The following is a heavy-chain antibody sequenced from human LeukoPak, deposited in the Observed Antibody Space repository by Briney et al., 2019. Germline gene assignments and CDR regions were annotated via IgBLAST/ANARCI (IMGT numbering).Heavy chain of an antibody. Sequence: PGGSLRLSCAASGFTFSSYWMHWVRQAPGKGLVWVSRINSDGSSTSYADSVKGRFTISRDNAKNTLYLQMNSLRAEDTAVYYCASIPADTPFDYWGQGTLVTVSS. V-gene: IGHV3-74*01. CDR3: ASIPADTPFDY. J-gene: IGHJ4*02. CDR2: INSDGSST. D-gene: IGHD2-21*01. CDR1: GFTFSSYW.